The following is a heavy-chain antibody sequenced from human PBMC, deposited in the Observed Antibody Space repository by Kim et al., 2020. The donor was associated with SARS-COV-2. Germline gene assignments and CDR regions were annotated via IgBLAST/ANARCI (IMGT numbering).Heavy chain of an antibody. CDR3: ARDSTTVTYYYYGMDV. V-gene: IGHV3-33*01. Sequence: GGSLRLSCAASGFTFSSYGMHWVRQAPGKGLEWVAVIWYDGSNKYYADSVKGRFTISRDNSKNTLYLQMNSLRAEVTAVYYCARDSTTVTYYYYGMDVWGQGTTVTVSS. J-gene: IGHJ6*02. D-gene: IGHD4-17*01. CDR1: GFTFSSYG. CDR2: IWYDGSNK.